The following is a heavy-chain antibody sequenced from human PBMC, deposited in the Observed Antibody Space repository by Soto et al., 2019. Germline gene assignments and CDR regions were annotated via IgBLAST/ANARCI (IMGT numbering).Heavy chain of an antibody. J-gene: IGHJ3*02. Sequence: GGSLRLSCAASGFTFSSYTVNWVRQAPGKGLEWVSYIRSSTSTVSYADSVKGRFTIFSDNSKNSLYLQMNSLRAEDTAVYYCARDQWYAFDIWGQGTMVTVSS. CDR3: ARDQWYAFDI. D-gene: IGHD2-15*01. CDR1: GFTFSSYT. V-gene: IGHV3-48*01. CDR2: IRSSTSTV.